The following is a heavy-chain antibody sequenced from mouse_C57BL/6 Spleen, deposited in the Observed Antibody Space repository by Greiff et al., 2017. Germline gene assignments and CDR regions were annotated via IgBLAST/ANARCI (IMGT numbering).Heavy chain of an antibody. Sequence: EVMLVESGGGLVQSGRSLRLSCATSGFTFSDFYMEWVRQAPGKGLEWIAASRNKANDYTTEYSASVKGRFIVSRDTSQSILYLQTNALRAEDTAIYYCARASPYYGTWYFDVWGTGTTVTVSS. J-gene: IGHJ1*03. D-gene: IGHD1-1*01. CDR3: ARASPYYGTWYFDV. CDR2: SRNKANDYTT. CDR1: GFTFSDFY. V-gene: IGHV7-1*01.